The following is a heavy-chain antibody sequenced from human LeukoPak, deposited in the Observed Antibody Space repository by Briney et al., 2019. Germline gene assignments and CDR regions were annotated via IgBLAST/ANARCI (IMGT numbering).Heavy chain of an antibody. Sequence: ASVKVSCKASGYTFTGYYMHWVRQAPGQGLEWMGWINPNSGGTNYAQKFQGRVTMTRDTSISTAYMELSRLRSDDTAVYYCARDVWGGIAAAGRAVWDYWGQGTLVTVSS. D-gene: IGHD6-13*01. V-gene: IGHV1-2*02. CDR2: INPNSGGT. J-gene: IGHJ4*02. CDR1: GYTFTGYY. CDR3: ARDVWGGIAAAGRAVWDY.